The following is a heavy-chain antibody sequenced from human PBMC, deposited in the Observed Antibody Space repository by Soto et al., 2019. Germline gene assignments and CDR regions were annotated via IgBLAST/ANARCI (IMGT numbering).Heavy chain of an antibody. D-gene: IGHD2-15*01. CDR1: GYSFTSYW. CDR2: IYPGDSDT. CDR3: ARSLGYCSGGSCYLVY. J-gene: IGHJ4*02. V-gene: IGHV5-51*01. Sequence: GESLKISCKGSGYSFTSYWIGWVRQMPGKGLEWMGIIYPGDSDTRYSPSFQGQVTISADKSISTAYLQWSSLKASDTAMYYCARSLGYCSGGSCYLVYWGQGTLVTVSS.